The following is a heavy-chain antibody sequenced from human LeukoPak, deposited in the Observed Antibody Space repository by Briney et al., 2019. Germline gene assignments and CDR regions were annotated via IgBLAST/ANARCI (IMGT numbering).Heavy chain of an antibody. J-gene: IGHJ4*02. CDR2: IYYSGST. Sequence: SETLSLTCSVSGGSISSYYWSWIRQPPGKGLEWIGYIYYSGSTNYNPSLKSQVTISVDTSKNQFSLKLSSVTAADTAVYYCARHAPMTTYDYWGQGTLVTVSS. V-gene: IGHV4-59*08. D-gene: IGHD4-11*01. CDR1: GGSISSYY. CDR3: ARHAPMTTYDY.